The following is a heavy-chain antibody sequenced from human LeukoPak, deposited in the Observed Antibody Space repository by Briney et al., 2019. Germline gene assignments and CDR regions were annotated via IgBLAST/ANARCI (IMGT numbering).Heavy chain of an antibody. D-gene: IGHD3-10*01. CDR2: INWNGGST. J-gene: IGHJ4*02. CDR3: ARARGSGGSGSYSFFDY. CDR1: GFTCDDYG. Sequence: PGGSLRLSCAASGFTCDDYGMSWIRQAPGKGLEWVSGINWNGGSTGYADSVKGRFTISRDNAKNSLYLQMNSLRAEDTALYYCARARGSGGSGSYSFFDYWGQGTLVTVSS. V-gene: IGHV3-20*04.